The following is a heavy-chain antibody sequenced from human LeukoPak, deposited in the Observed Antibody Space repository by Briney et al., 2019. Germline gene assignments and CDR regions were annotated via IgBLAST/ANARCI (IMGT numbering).Heavy chain of an antibody. CDR1: GFTFSSYA. CDR3: ASGPAIEMATISQFDY. V-gene: IGHV3-30*04. CDR2: ISYDGSNK. D-gene: IGHD5-24*01. J-gene: IGHJ4*02. Sequence: PGGSLRLSCAASGFTFSSYAMHWVRQAPGKGLEWVAVISYDGSNKYYADSVKGRFTISRDNSKNTLYLQMNSLRAEDTAVYYCASGPAIEMATISQFDYWGQGTLVTVSS.